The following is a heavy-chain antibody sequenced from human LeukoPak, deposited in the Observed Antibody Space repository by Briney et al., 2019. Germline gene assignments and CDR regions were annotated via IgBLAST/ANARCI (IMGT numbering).Heavy chain of an antibody. J-gene: IGHJ4*02. V-gene: IGHV4-61*01. D-gene: IGHD2-2*02. Sequence: PSETLSLTCTVSGGSVSSGSYYWSWIRQPPGKGLEWIGYIYYSGSTNYNPSLKSRVTISVDTSKNQFSLKLNSVTAADTAVYYCAREAIYPDYWGQGTLVTVSS. CDR2: IYYSGST. CDR3: AREAIYPDY. CDR1: GGSVSSGSYY.